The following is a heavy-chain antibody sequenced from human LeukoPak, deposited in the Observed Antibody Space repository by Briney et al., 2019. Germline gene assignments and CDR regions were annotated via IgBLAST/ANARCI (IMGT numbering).Heavy chain of an antibody. J-gene: IGHJ2*01. CDR3: ARDGQYYYDSSGPWYCGL. CDR2: IYYSGST. V-gene: IGHV4-59*01. Sequence: SETLSLTCTVSGGSISGYYWSWIRQPPGKGLEWIGYIYYSGSTNYNPSLKSRVTISVGTSKNQFSLKLSSVTAADTAVYYCARDGQYYYDSSGPWYCGLWGRGTLVTVSS. CDR1: GGSISGYY. D-gene: IGHD3-22*01.